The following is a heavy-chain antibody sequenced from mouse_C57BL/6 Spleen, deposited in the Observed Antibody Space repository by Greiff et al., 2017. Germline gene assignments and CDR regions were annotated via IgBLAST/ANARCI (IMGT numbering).Heavy chain of an antibody. CDR2: INPNNGGT. CDR1: GYTFTDYY. CDR3: ASSGSCDY. V-gene: IGHV1-26*01. J-gene: IGHJ2*01. D-gene: IGHD3-2*02. Sequence: EVQLQQSGPELVKPGASVKISCKASGYTFTDYYMNWVKQSHGKSLEWIGDINPNNGGTSYNQKFKCKATLTVDKSSSTAYMELRSLTSEDSAVYYCASSGSCDYWGQGTTLTVSS.